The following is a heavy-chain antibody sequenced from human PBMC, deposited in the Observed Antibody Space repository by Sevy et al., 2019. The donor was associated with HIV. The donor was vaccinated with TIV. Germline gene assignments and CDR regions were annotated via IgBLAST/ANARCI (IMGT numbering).Heavy chain of an antibody. J-gene: IGHJ4*02. CDR1: GYTFKTYG. CDR3: ARDKPQGVVIIPGSMWGGVDY. D-gene: IGHD2-2*01. Sequence: ASVKVSCKTFGYTFKTYGISWVRQAPGQGLEWMGWISAYSGDTNFAQKFQGRVTMTTDTSTSTAYMELGSLRSDDTAVYCCARDKPQGVVIIPGSMWGGVDYWGQGTVVTVSS. CDR2: ISAYSGDT. V-gene: IGHV1-18*01.